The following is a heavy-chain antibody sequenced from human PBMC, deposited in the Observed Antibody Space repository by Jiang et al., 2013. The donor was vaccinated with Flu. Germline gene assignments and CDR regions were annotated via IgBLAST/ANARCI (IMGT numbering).Heavy chain of an antibody. D-gene: IGHD3-3*01. J-gene: IGHJ5*02. V-gene: IGHV1-69*01. CDR3: ARAPQIFLEWVRGIWFDP. CDR1: GGTFSSYA. Sequence: SGAEVKKPGSSVKVSCKASGGTFSSYAISWVRQAPGQGLEWMGGIIPIFGTANYAQKFQGRVTITADESTSTAYMELSSLRSEDTAVYYCARAPQIFLEWVRGIWFDPWGQGTLVTVSS. CDR2: IIPIFGTA.